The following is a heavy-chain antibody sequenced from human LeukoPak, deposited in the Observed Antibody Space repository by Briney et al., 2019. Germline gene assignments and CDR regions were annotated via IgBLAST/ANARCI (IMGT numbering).Heavy chain of an antibody. CDR3: AKPTLLSGSYSAFDY. Sequence: GGSLRLSCVASGFTYIDYAMNWVRQTPGKGLEWVSTISGSGGTTYYADSVRGRFTISRDNSKNTVYLQMNSLRAEDTAIYYCAKPTLLSGSYSAFDYWGQGTLVSVST. J-gene: IGHJ4*02. V-gene: IGHV3-23*01. CDR2: ISGSGGTT. CDR1: GFTYIDYA. D-gene: IGHD1-26*01.